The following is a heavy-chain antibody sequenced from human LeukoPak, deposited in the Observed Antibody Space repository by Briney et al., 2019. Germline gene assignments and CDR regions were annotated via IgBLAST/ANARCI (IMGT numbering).Heavy chain of an antibody. CDR3: ARRMGATTFDY. J-gene: IGHJ4*02. Sequence: GESLRISCKSSGYSFTNYWVGWVRQMPGKGLEWMGIIYPGDSDTRYSPSFQGQVTISADKSISTAYLQWSSLKASDTAMYYCARRMGATTFDYWGQGTLVTVSS. D-gene: IGHD1-26*01. CDR1: GYSFTNYW. CDR2: IYPGDSDT. V-gene: IGHV5-51*01.